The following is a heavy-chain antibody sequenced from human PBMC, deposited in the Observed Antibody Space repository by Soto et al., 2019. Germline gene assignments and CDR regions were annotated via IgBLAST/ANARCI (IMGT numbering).Heavy chain of an antibody. CDR1: VDIVSSNSAA. V-gene: IGHV6-1*01. CDR2: TYYRSKWYN. D-gene: IGHD6-13*01. J-gene: IGHJ5*02. CDR3: ASEAAAGTEFDP. Sequence: SQTLSLTCAISVDIVSSNSAAWNCIRQSPSRGLEWLGRTYYRSKWYNDYAVSVKSRITINPDTSKNQFSLQLNSVTPEDTAVYYCASEAAAGTEFDPWGQGTLVTVSS.